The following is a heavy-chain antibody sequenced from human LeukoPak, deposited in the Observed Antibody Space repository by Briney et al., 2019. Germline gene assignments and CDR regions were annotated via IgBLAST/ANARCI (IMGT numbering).Heavy chain of an antibody. Sequence: SVKVSCKASGGTFSSYAISWVRQAPGQGLEWMGRIIPIFGTANYAQKFQGRVTITTDESTSTAYMELSSLRSEDTAVYYCARTLFFGVVTRFAYWGQGTLVTVSS. CDR2: IIPIFGTA. D-gene: IGHD3-3*01. CDR3: ARTLFFGVVTRFAY. CDR1: GGTFSSYA. J-gene: IGHJ4*02. V-gene: IGHV1-69*05.